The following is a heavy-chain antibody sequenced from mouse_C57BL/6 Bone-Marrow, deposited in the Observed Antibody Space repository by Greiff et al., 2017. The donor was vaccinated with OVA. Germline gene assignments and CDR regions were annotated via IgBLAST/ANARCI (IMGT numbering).Heavy chain of an antibody. D-gene: IGHD1-1*01. Sequence: VQLQQSGAELVKPGASVKLSCTASGFNIKDYYMHWVKQRTEQGLEWIGRIDPEDGETKYAPKFQGKATITAETSSHPAYLQLSSLTSEDTAVYYCARYYGSSPWFAYWGQGTLVTVSA. CDR1: GFNIKDYY. J-gene: IGHJ3*01. CDR2: IDPEDGET. CDR3: ARYYGSSPWFAY. V-gene: IGHV14-2*01.